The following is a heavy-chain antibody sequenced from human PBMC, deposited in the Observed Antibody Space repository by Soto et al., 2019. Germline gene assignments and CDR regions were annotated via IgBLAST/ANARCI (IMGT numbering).Heavy chain of an antibody. CDR3: ASRNYNFSMDV. Sequence: VKVSCKVSGFALTALSMHWVRLAPGKGLEWMGGFDPEDGGPIFAQNFQGRVTMTADTSTDTAYMELSSLRSEDTAVYYCASRNYNFSMDVWGKGTTVTVSS. J-gene: IGHJ6*04. D-gene: IGHD3-3*01. CDR2: FDPEDGGP. V-gene: IGHV1-24*01. CDR1: GFALTALS.